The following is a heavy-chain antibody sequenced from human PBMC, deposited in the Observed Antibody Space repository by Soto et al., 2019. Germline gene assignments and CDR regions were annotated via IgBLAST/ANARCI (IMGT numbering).Heavy chain of an antibody. CDR1: GFTFSSNS. D-gene: IGHD3-22*01. CDR2: FTTSSSFI. Sequence: GGSLRLSCAASGFTFSSNSMNWVRQAPGKGLEWVSSFTTSSSFIYYADSVKGRFTISRDNAKNSLYLQMDSLRAEDTAIYYCAGGIFDYYDSSGYYAYWGQGTLVIVSS. J-gene: IGHJ4*02. CDR3: AGGIFDYYDSSGYYAY. V-gene: IGHV3-21*06.